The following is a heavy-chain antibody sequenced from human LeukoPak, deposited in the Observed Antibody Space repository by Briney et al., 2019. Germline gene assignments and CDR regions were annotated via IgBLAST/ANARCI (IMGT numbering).Heavy chain of an antibody. Sequence: SETLSLTCTVSAGSISSYYWSWIRQPPGKGLEWVRYNYYSGSTNYNPSLKSRVTISVDTSKNQFSLKLSSVTAADTAVYYCARASSNSATVTLHYYYSYMDVWGKGTTVTISS. V-gene: IGHV4-59*01. CDR3: ARASSNSATVTLHYYYSYMDV. J-gene: IGHJ6*03. CDR1: AGSISSYY. D-gene: IGHD4-17*01. CDR2: NYYSGST.